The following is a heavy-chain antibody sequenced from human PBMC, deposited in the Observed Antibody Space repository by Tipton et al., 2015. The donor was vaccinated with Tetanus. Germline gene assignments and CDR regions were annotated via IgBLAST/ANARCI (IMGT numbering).Heavy chain of an antibody. CDR2: IYYSGST. D-gene: IGHD3-10*01. V-gene: IGHV4-39*01. CDR1: GGSISGSSYY. CDR3: ARQPPPYSYGSGSSLDY. Sequence: TLSLTCSVSGGSISGSSYYWSWIRHPPGKALEWIGSIYYSGSTFYHPSLQSRVTISVDTSKNQFSLRLSSVTAADTAVYFCARQPPPYSYGSGSSLDYWGRGSSFTVSS. J-gene: IGHJ4*02.